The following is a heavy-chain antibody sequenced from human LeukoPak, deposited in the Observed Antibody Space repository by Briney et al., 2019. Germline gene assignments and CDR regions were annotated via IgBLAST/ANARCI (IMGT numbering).Heavy chain of an antibody. CDR1: GFTFSSYA. CDR2: ISYDGSNK. V-gene: IGHV3-30-3*01. D-gene: IGHD3-16*01. CDR3: ARAVDLFGYFDY. Sequence: GGSLRLSCAASGFTFSSYATHWVRQAPGKGLEWVAVISYDGSNKYYADSVKGRFTISRDNSKNTLYLQMNSLRAEDTAVYYCARAVDLFGYFDYWGQGTLVTVSS. J-gene: IGHJ4*02.